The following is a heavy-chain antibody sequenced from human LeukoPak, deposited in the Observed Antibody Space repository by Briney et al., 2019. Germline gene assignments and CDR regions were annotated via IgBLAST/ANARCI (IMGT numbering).Heavy chain of an antibody. CDR2: TRNKANSYTT. D-gene: IGHD3-22*01. J-gene: IGHJ4*02. V-gene: IGHV3-72*01. CDR1: GFTFSDHY. CDR3: ARGDSSGYYYE. Sequence: GGSLRLSCAASGFTFSDHYMDWVRQAPGKGLEWVGRTRNKANSYTTEYAASVKGRFTISRDDSKNSLYLQMNSLKTEDTAVYYCARGDSSGYYYEWGQGTLVTVSS.